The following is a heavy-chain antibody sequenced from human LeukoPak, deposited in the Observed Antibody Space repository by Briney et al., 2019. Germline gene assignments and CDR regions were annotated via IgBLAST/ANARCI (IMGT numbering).Heavy chain of an antibody. V-gene: IGHV3-30-3*01. CDR2: ISYDGSNK. CDR1: GFTFSSYA. CDR3: ARDRQRGYYYYYMDV. D-gene: IGHD6-25*01. J-gene: IGHJ6*03. Sequence: PGRSLRLSCAASGFTFSSYAMHWVRQAPGKGLEWVAVISYDGSNKYYADSVKGRFTISRDNSKNTLYLQMNSLRAEDTAVYYCARDRQRGYYYYYMDVWGKGTMVTVSS.